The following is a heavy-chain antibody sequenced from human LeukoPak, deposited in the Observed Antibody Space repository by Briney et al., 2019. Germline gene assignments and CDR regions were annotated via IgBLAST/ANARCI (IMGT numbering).Heavy chain of an antibody. CDR1: GCTFTSYY. V-gene: IGHV1-46*01. CDR2: INPSGGST. D-gene: IGHD3-10*01. CDR3: ARGASLWFGSLGR. J-gene: IGHJ4*02. Sequence: ASVKVSCKASGCTFTSYYMHWVRQAPGQGLEWMGIINPSGGSTSYAQKFQGRVTMTRNTSTSTVYMELSSLRSEDTAVYYCARGASLWFGSLGRWGQGTLVTVSS.